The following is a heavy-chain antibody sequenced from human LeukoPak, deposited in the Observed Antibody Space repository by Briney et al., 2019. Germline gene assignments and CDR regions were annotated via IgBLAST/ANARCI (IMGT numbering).Heavy chain of an antibody. CDR2: MNPNRGNT. J-gene: IGHJ5*02. D-gene: IGHD5-24*01. CDR1: GYTFTSYD. Sequence: ASVTVSCKASGYTFTSYDINWVRQAPGQGLEWMGWMNPNRGNTGYAQKFQGRVTMTRNTSISTAYMELSSLRSEDTAVYYCARGGRDGYNRHNWFDPWGQGTLVTVSS. V-gene: IGHV1-8*01. CDR3: ARGGRDGYNRHNWFDP.